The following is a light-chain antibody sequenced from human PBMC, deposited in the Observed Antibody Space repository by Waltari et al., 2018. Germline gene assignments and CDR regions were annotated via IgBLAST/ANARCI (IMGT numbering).Light chain of an antibody. CDR2: AAS. Sequence: IQLTQSPSSLSASVGDRVTITSRASQGISTYLAWYQQKPGKAPTLLIYAASTLQSGVPSRFSGSGSGTDFTLTISSLQPEDFATYYCQQLNSDPWMFGQGTKVEIK. V-gene: IGKV1-9*01. J-gene: IGKJ1*01. CDR1: QGISTY. CDR3: QQLNSDPWM.